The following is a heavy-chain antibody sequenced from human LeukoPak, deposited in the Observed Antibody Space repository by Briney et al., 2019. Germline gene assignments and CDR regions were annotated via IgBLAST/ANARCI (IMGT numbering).Heavy chain of an antibody. Sequence: SVKVSCKASGGTFSSYAISWVRQAPGQGLEWMGGIIPIFGTANYAQKFQGRVTITADKSTSTAYMELSSLRSEDTAVYYCARLRSGSSSWINYYYYMDAWGKGTTVTVSS. CDR1: GGTFSSYA. J-gene: IGHJ6*03. V-gene: IGHV1-69*06. D-gene: IGHD6-13*01. CDR3: ARLRSGSSSWINYYYYMDA. CDR2: IIPIFGTA.